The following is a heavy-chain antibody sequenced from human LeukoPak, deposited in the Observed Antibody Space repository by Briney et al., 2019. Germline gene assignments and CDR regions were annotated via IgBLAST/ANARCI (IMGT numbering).Heavy chain of an antibody. J-gene: IGHJ3*02. CDR1: GGSFSGYY. V-gene: IGHV4-34*01. CDR2: INHSGST. Sequence: SETLSLTCAVYGGSFSGYYWSWIRQPPGKGLEWIGEINHSGSTNYNPSLKSRVTISVDTSKNQFSLKLSSVTAADTAVYYCARVLFTEEDAFDIWGQGTMVTVSS. CDR3: ARVLFTEEDAFDI.